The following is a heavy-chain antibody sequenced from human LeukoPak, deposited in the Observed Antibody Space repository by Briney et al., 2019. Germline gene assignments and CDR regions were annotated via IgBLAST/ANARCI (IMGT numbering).Heavy chain of an antibody. J-gene: IGHJ3*02. V-gene: IGHV3-53*01. Sequence: GGSLRLSGAASGFTVSSNYMSWVRQAPGKGLEWVSVIYSGGSTYYADSVKGRFTISRDNSKTTLYLQMNSLRAEDTAVYYCASEWELPRAFDIWGQGTMVTVSS. CDR2: IYSGGST. CDR3: ASEWELPRAFDI. D-gene: IGHD1-26*01. CDR1: GFTVSSNY.